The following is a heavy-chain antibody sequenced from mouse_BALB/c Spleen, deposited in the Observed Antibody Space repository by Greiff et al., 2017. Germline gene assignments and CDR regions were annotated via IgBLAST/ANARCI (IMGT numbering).Heavy chain of an antibody. CDR3: AREGALWLRGYFDY. D-gene: IGHD2-2*01. Sequence: EVQGVESGGGLVQPGGSRKLSCAASGFTFSSFGMHWVRQAPEEGLEWVAYISSGSSTIYYADTVKGRFTISRDNPKNTLFLQMTSLRSEDTAMYYCAREGALWLRGYFDYWGQGTTLTVSS. CDR1: GFTFSSFG. J-gene: IGHJ2*01. CDR2: ISSGSSTI. V-gene: IGHV5-17*02.